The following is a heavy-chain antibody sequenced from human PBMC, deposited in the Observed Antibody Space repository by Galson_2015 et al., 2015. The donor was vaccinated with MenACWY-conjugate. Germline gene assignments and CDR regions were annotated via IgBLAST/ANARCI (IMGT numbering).Heavy chain of an antibody. Sequence: SLRLSCAASGFTFSSYSMNWVRQAPGKGLEWISYIGSTSSPIYYADAVKGRFTISRDNAKNSLYLQMNSLRAEDTAVYYCARDYYDSPFDYWGQGTLFTVSS. CDR1: GFTFSSYS. CDR3: ARDYYDSPFDY. V-gene: IGHV3-48*04. CDR2: IGSTSSPI. D-gene: IGHD3-22*01. J-gene: IGHJ4*02.